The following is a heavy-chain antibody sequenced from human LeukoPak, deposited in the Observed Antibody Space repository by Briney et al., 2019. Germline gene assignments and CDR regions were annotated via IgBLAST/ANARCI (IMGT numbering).Heavy chain of an antibody. CDR3: ARASGWYPYAFDI. CDR1: GGSISSYY. D-gene: IGHD6-19*01. CDR2: IYYGGST. J-gene: IGHJ3*02. V-gene: IGHV4-59*01. Sequence: SETLSLTCTVSGGSISSYYWSWIRQPPGKGLEWIGYIYYGGSTNYNPSLKSRVTISVDTSKNQFSLKLSSVTAADTAVYYCARASGWYPYAFDIWGQGTMVTVSS.